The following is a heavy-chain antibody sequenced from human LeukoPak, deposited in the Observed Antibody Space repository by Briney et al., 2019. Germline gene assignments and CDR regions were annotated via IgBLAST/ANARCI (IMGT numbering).Heavy chain of an antibody. CDR2: IGGSGGST. J-gene: IGHJ4*02. CDR1: GFTFSSYA. V-gene: IGHV3-23*01. CDR3: AARYGSASFY. D-gene: IGHD3-10*01. Sequence: GGSLRLSCAASGFTFSSYAMSWARQAPGKGLEWVSVIGGSGGSTNYADSVKGRFTISRDNSKNTLSLQMSSLRAEDTAVYYCAARYGSASFYWGQGTLVTVSS.